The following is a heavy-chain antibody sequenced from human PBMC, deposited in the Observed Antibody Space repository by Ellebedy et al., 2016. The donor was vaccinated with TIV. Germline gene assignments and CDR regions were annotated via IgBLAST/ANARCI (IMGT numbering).Heavy chain of an antibody. CDR1: GFTFSSYA. CDR2: ISNTGSRT. J-gene: IGHJ6*02. V-gene: IGHV3-23*01. CDR3: ARGGMDYDILTGYSHLYGMDV. Sequence: GESLKISCAASGFTFSSYAMSWVRQAPGKGLEWVSTISNTGSRTYYADSVEGRFTISRDNSKNTLYLQMNSLRAEDTAVYYCARGGMDYDILTGYSHLYGMDVWGQGTTVTVSS. D-gene: IGHD3-9*01.